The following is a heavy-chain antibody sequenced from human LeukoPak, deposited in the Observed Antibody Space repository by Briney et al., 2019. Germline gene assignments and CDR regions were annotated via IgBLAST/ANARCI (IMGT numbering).Heavy chain of an antibody. CDR1: GGSISSSSYY. CDR3: AREFTADYYYYYMDV. Sequence: PSETLSLTCTVSGGSISSSSYYWGWIRQPPGKGLEWIGSIFYDGSTFYNPSLKSRVTISVDTSKNQFSLRLSSVTAADTAVYYCAREFTADYYYYYMDVWGQGTLVTVSS. V-gene: IGHV4-39*07. J-gene: IGHJ6*03. CDR2: IFYDGST. D-gene: IGHD5-18*01.